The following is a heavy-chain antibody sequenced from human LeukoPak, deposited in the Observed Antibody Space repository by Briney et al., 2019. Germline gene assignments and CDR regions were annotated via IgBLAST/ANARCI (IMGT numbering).Heavy chain of an antibody. Sequence: GGSLRLSCAASGFTFSSYAMSWVRQAPGKGLEWVSAISGSGGSTYYADSVKGRFTISRDNSKNTLYLQMNSLRAEDTAVYYCAKQSGYYYDSSGYSLDYWGQGTLVTVSS. J-gene: IGHJ4*02. CDR2: ISGSGGST. CDR3: AKQSGYYYDSSGYSLDY. CDR1: GFTFSSYA. V-gene: IGHV3-23*01. D-gene: IGHD3-22*01.